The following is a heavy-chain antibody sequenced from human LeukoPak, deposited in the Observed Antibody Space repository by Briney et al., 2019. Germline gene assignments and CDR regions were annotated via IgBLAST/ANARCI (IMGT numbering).Heavy chain of an antibody. Sequence: GGSLRLSCAASGFTFSSYAMGWVRQAPGKGLEWVSSISGSGNRTYYADSVKGRFTISRDNSKNTLYLQMNSLRAEDTAVYYCAKAVAGTDAFDIWGQGTMVTVSS. V-gene: IGHV3-23*01. D-gene: IGHD6-19*01. CDR3: AKAVAGTDAFDI. CDR1: GFTFSSYA. CDR2: ISGSGNRT. J-gene: IGHJ3*02.